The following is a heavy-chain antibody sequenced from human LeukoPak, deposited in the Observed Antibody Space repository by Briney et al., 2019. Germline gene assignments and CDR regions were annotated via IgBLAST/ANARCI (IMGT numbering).Heavy chain of an antibody. Sequence: PGGSLRLSCAASGFTFSSYAMSWVRQAPGKGLEWVSAISGSGGSTYHADSVKGRFTISRDNSKNTLYLQMNSLRAEDTAVYYCAKDSSSGWYYDYWGQGTLVTVSS. V-gene: IGHV3-23*01. CDR3: AKDSSSGWYYDY. D-gene: IGHD6-19*01. J-gene: IGHJ4*02. CDR1: GFTFSSYA. CDR2: ISGSGGST.